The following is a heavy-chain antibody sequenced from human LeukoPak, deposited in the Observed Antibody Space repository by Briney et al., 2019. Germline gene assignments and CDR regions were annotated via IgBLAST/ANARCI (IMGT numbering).Heavy chain of an antibody. J-gene: IGHJ4*02. Sequence: PGGSLRLSCAASGFTFSEYKMHWVRQAPGKGLEWVSYLTAIGNTIDYADSVEGRFTISRDNAKNSLYLQMNSLRAEDTAVYFCAREGSSDCHFDYWGQGNLVTVSS. V-gene: IGHV3-48*03. CDR3: AREGSSDCHFDY. CDR1: GFTFSEYK. CDR2: LTAIGNTI. D-gene: IGHD6-19*01.